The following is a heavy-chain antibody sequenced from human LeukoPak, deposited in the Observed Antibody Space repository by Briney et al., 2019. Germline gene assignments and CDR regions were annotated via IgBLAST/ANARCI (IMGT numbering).Heavy chain of an antibody. CDR1: GYTFTSCD. CDR2: MNPNSGNT. CDR3: ARFDAKYYYDSSGYDY. V-gene: IGHV1-8*01. D-gene: IGHD3-22*01. J-gene: IGHJ4*02. Sequence: ASVKVSCKASGYTFTSCDINWVRQATGQGLEWMGWMNPNSGNTGYAQKFQGRVTMTRNTSISTAYMELSSLRSEDTAVYYCARFDAKYYYDSSGYDYWGQGTLVTVSS.